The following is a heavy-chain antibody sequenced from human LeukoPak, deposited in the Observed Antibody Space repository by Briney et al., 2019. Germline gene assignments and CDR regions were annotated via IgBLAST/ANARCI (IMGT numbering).Heavy chain of an antibody. D-gene: IGHD6-19*01. Sequence: ASVKLSCKTSGYTFTDYYIHWVRQAPGQGLEWMGGIIPIFGTANYAQKFQGRVTITADKSTSTAYMELSSLRSEDTAVYYCARDLGGEPHSSGRHRDDAFDIWGQGTMVTVSS. J-gene: IGHJ3*02. V-gene: IGHV1-69*06. CDR3: ARDLGGEPHSSGRHRDDAFDI. CDR2: IIPIFGTA. CDR1: GYTFTDYY.